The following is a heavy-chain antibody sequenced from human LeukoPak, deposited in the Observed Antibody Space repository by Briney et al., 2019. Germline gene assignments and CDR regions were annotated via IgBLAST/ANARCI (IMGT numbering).Heavy chain of an antibody. CDR2: IQEDGSYI. CDR1: GFTFSRHC. V-gene: IGHV3-7*01. J-gene: IGHJ4*02. Sequence: PGGSLRLSCAASGFTFSRHCMTWVRQAPGKGLEWVANIQEDGSYIYYVDSVRGRFTISRDNTKNSLFLQMNSLRADDTAVYFCARDSTWKLDYWGQGTLVTVSS. D-gene: IGHD1-1*01. CDR3: ARDSTWKLDY.